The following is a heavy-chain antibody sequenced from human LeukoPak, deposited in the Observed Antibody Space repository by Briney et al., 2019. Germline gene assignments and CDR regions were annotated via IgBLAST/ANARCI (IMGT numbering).Heavy chain of an antibody. Sequence: PSETLSLTCSVSGGSINTFYWNWIRQPPGKGLEWIGYISYSGSTNYNPSLNSRVTMSVDMSKNQFSLNLSSVTAADTAVFYCVRLGRSGTFDIWGQGTMVTVSS. V-gene: IGHV4-59*01. J-gene: IGHJ3*02. CDR2: ISYSGST. CDR3: VRLGRSGTFDI. CDR1: GGSINTFY. D-gene: IGHD1-26*01.